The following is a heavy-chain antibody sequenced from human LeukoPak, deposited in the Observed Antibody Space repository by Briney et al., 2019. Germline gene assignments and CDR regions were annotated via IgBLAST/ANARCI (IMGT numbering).Heavy chain of an antibody. CDR3: AKHDPRRVVITNWFDP. Sequence: SGGPLRLSCAASGFTFSAYAISWVRQAPGKGLEWVSAISGSGGITYYADSVKGRFTISRGNSKNTLYLQMNSLRAEDTAVYYCAKHDPRRVVITNWFDPWGQGTLVTVSS. CDR1: GFTFSAYA. CDR2: ISGSGGIT. J-gene: IGHJ5*02. D-gene: IGHD3-22*01. V-gene: IGHV3-23*01.